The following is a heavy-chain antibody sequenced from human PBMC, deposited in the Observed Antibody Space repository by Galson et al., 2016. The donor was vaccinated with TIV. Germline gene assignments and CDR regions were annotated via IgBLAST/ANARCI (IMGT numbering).Heavy chain of an antibody. J-gene: IGHJ3*01. V-gene: IGHV3-33*01. D-gene: IGHD5-12*01. CDR1: GFTFSNYG. CDR3: ARVGEYTSGSNVVTSTYAFHV. CDR2: IWYDGSNK. Sequence: LRLSCAASGFTFSNYGMHWVRQAPGKGLEWVAVIWYDGSNKNYVDSVKGRFTISRDNFKNTLYLQMSSLRAEDTAVYYFARVGEYTSGSNVVTSTYAFHVWGQGTMVSVSS.